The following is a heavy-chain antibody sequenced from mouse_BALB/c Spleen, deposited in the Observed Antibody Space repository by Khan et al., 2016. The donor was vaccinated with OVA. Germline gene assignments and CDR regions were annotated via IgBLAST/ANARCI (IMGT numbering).Heavy chain of an antibody. CDR1: GYTFTSYD. J-gene: IGHJ3*01. CDR2: MFPGDGST. Sequence: HVQLQESGAELVKPGASVKLSCKASGYTFTSYDINWVRQRPEQGLEWIGWMFPGDGSTKYNENFKGKATLTTDKSSSTAYMQLSSLTSEDSGVYFGARGGNGGFAYWGQGTLVTVSA. CDR3: ARGGNGGFAY. V-gene: IGHV1-85*01.